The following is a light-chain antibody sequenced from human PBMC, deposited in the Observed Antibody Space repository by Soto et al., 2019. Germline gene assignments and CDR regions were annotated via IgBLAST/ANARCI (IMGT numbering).Light chain of an antibody. Sequence: QSVLTQPPSVSGAPGQSVTISCTGSDSNFGAGYDVHWYQQLPGTAPKLLISGNSNRPSGVPDRFSGSKSGTSASLAITGLQAEDEADYYCQSYDSSLHVVFGGGTKLTVL. CDR1: DSNFGAGYD. CDR2: GNS. J-gene: IGLJ2*01. CDR3: QSYDSSLHVV. V-gene: IGLV1-40*01.